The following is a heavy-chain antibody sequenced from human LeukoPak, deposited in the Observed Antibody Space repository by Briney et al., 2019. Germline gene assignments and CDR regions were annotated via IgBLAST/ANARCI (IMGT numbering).Heavy chain of an antibody. D-gene: IGHD5-18*01. J-gene: IGHJ4*02. CDR3: AKVRQLWPPSYYFDY. CDR1: GFTFSSYG. Sequence: GGSLRLSCAASGFTFSSYGMPWVRQAPGKGLEWVAVISYDGSNKYYADSVKGRFTISRDNSKNTLYLQMNSPRAEDTAVYYCAKVRQLWPPSYYFDYWGQGTLVTVSS. V-gene: IGHV3-30*18. CDR2: ISYDGSNK.